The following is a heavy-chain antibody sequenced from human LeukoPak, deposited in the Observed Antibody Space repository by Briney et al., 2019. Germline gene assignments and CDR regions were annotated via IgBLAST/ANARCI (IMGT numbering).Heavy chain of an antibody. D-gene: IGHD2-2*02. J-gene: IGHJ4*02. CDR2: IYSGGST. CDR1: GFTVSSNY. V-gene: IGHV3-53*05. CDR3: ARDSRYCSSTSCYNRDY. Sequence: PGGSLRLSCAASGFTVSSNYMSWVRQAPGKGLEWVSVIYSGGSTYYADSVKGRFTISRDNSKNTLYLQMNSLRAEDTAVYYCARDSRYCSSTSCYNRDYWGQGTLVTVSS.